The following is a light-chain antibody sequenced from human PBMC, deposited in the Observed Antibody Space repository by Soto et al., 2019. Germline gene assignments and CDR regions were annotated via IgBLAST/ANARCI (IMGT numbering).Light chain of an antibody. Sequence: QSALTQPPSASGSPVQAVTISCTGTSIDVGGYNYVSWYQQHPGKDPKLIIYEVSTRPSGFPDRFSGSKSGNTASLTVSGLQAEYEADYYCTSYAVSNHHVVFGGVTTHTV. CDR2: EVS. CDR1: SIDVGGYNY. CDR3: TSYAVSNHHVV. J-gene: IGLJ2*01. V-gene: IGLV2-8*01.